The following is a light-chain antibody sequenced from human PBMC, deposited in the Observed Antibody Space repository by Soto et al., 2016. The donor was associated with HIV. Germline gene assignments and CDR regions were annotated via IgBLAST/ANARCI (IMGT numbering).Light chain of an antibody. V-gene: IGKV1-27*01. CDR2: AVS. J-gene: IGKJ1*01. CDR1: QTINTY. Sequence: DIQMTQSPSTLSASVGDRVTITCRASQTINTYLAWHQQKPGKGPKLLIYAVSTLEPGVPSRFSGSGSGTQFTLTISSVQPDDVGTYYCQQYNTAPWTFGQGTKLEMK. CDR3: QQYNTAPWT.